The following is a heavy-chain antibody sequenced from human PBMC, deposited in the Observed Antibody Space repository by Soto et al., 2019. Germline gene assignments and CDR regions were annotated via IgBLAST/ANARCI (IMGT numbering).Heavy chain of an antibody. J-gene: IGHJ3*01. V-gene: IGHV4-30-4*01. CDR3: ARKNWNSGALDL. D-gene: IGHD1-7*01. CDR2: IDYSGST. Sequence: QVQLQESGPGLVKPSQTLSLTCTVSGGSISSGDYSWSWIRQPPGKGMEWIGYIDYSGSTYYNPSLKSRVTISVDTSKTQFSLKLSSVTAADPAVYCCARKNWNSGALDLWGQGTMVTVSS. CDR1: GGSISSGDYS.